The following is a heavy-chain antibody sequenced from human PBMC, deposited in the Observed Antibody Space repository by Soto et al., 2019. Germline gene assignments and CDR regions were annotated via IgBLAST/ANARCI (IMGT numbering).Heavy chain of an antibody. D-gene: IGHD3-3*01. V-gene: IGHV1-46*01. Sequence: ASVKVSCKASGYTFTGYYIHWVRQAPGQGLEWMGIINPSGGSTSYAQKFQGRVTMTRDTSTSTVYMELSSLGSEDTAVYYCARDEAYYDFWSGYKYYYYYGMDVWGQGTTVTVSS. CDR1: GYTFTGYY. CDR3: ARDEAYYDFWSGYKYYYYYGMDV. J-gene: IGHJ6*02. CDR2: INPSGGST.